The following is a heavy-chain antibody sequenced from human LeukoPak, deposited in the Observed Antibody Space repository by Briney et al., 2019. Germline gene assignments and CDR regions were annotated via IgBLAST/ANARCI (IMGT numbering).Heavy chain of an antibody. J-gene: IGHJ4*02. Sequence: GRSLRLSCAASGFTFSSYAMHWVRQAPGKGLEWVAVISYDGSNKYYADSVKGRFTISRDNSKNTLYLQMNSLRAEDTAVYYCARVSRFLEWLSHFDYWGQGTLVTVSS. D-gene: IGHD3-3*01. CDR3: ARVSRFLEWLSHFDY. V-gene: IGHV3-30-3*01. CDR1: GFTFSSYA. CDR2: ISYDGSNK.